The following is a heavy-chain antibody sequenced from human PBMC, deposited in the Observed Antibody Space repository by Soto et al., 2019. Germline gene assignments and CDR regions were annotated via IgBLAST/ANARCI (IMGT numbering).Heavy chain of an antibody. D-gene: IGHD4-4*01. Sequence: QVQLVQSGAEVRKPGDSVKLSCQTSGYPFNSYHMHSVRQAPGQGLEWLGVINPTEGRTRFSQRFQDRVTMTRDTSTSTVYMELSSLRSDDTAMYFCARGREYSFGYNWFDPWGPGTLVTVSS. CDR3: ARGREYSFGYNWFDP. V-gene: IGHV1-46*02. J-gene: IGHJ5*02. CDR2: INPTEGRT. CDR1: GYPFNSYH.